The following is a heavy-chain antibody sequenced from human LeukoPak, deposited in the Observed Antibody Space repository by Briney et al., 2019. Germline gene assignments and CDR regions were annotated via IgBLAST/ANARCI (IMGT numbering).Heavy chain of an antibody. CDR2: INHSGCT. CDR1: GFTFSSYW. V-gene: IGHV4-34*01. CDR3: ARQGGY. J-gene: IGHJ4*02. Sequence: GSLRLSCAASGFTFSSYWMSWVRQPPGKGLEWIGEINHSGCTNYNPSLKSRVTISVDTSKNQFSLKLSSVTAADTAVYYCARQGGYWGQGTLVTVSS.